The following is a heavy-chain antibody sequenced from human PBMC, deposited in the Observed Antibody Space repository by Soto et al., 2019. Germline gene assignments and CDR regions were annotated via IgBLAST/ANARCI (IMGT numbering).Heavy chain of an antibody. D-gene: IGHD5-18*01. Sequence: GGSLRLSCAASGFTFSSYVMSWVCQAPGKGLEWVSAISGSGGSTYHADSVKGRFTISRDNSKNTLYLQMNSLRAEDTAVYYCAKDASDTAMGTFEYWGQGTLVTVSS. CDR2: ISGSGGST. V-gene: IGHV3-23*01. J-gene: IGHJ4*02. CDR1: GFTFSSYV. CDR3: AKDASDTAMGTFEY.